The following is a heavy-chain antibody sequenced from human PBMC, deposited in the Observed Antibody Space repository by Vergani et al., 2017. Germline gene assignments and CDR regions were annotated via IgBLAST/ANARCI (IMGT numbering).Heavy chain of an antibody. CDR1: GFTFNQYG. CDR3: ERDLRLLYNRFDP. CDR2: TWYDGNNK. Sequence: QVQLVESGGGVVQPVRSLRLSCAASGFTFNQYGMHWVRQAPGKGLEWVAVTWYDGNNKQYADSVKGRFTISRDNSKSTMYLQMNSLRDEDTGVYYCERDLRLLYNRFDPWGQGTRVTVSS. D-gene: IGHD1-14*01. V-gene: IGHV3-33*01. J-gene: IGHJ5*02.